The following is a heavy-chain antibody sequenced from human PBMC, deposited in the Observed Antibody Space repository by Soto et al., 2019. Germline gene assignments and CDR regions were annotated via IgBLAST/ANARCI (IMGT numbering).Heavy chain of an antibody. J-gene: IGHJ4*02. V-gene: IGHV1-69*13. CDR2: IIPIFGTA. CDR1: GYNFARYG. D-gene: IGHD3-22*01. Sequence: QVQLVQSGPEVKEPGASVKVSCKASGYNFARYGLSWVRQAPGQGLEWMGGIIPIFGTANYAQKFQGRVTITADESTSTAYMELSSLRSEDTAVYYCAARYYYDSSGYDYWGQGTLVTVSS. CDR3: AARYYYDSSGYDY.